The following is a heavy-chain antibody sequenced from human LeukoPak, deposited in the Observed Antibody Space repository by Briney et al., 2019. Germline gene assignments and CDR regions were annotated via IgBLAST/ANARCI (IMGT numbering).Heavy chain of an antibody. V-gene: IGHV3-48*03. J-gene: IGHJ6*03. CDR3: AKGAGAWNGKNYYYYYMDV. CDR2: ISRSGTTI. Sequence: PGGSLRLSCAASGFSFSSYEINWVRQAPGKGLEWVSYISRSGTTIYYADSVKGRFTISRDNAKNSLYLQMNSLRAEDTAVYYCAKGAGAWNGKNYYYYYMDVWGKGTTVTISS. D-gene: IGHD1-1*01. CDR1: GFSFSSYE.